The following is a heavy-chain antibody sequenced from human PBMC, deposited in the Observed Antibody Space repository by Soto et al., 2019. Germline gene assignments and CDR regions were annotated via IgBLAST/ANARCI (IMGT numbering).Heavy chain of an antibody. J-gene: IGHJ4*02. V-gene: IGHV4-4*07. D-gene: IGHD6-6*01. Sequence: SETLSLTCTVSGDSISRNYWSWIRQPAGQGLEWIGRIYYSGSTNYNPSLKSRVTISVDTSKNQFSLKLSSVTAADTAVYYCARMYSSSAFDYWGQGTLVTVSS. CDR3: ARMYSSSAFDY. CDR1: GDSISRNY. CDR2: IYYSGST.